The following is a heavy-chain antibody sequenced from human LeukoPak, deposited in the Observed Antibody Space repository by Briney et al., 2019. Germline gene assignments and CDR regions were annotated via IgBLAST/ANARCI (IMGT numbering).Heavy chain of an antibody. Sequence: GGSLRLSCAGSDFPFKNFILNWVRQAPGRGLEWVASISSSSSIIYYGELVEGRFTVSRDNAKASMYLQMNSLRVEDTAIYYCTRDRSSGGFIPPHYYYAMDVWGQGTTVTVSS. CDR1: DFPFKNFI. V-gene: IGHV3-21*04. D-gene: IGHD2-15*01. CDR2: ISSSSSII. CDR3: TRDRSSGGFIPPHYYYAMDV. J-gene: IGHJ6*02.